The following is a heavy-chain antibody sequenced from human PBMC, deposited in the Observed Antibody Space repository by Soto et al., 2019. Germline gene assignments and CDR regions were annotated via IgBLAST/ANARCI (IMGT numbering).Heavy chain of an antibody. CDR3: ARVTVMEFFYYYYGMDV. V-gene: IGHV3-21*01. D-gene: IGHD4-17*01. CDR2: ISSSSSYI. J-gene: IGHJ6*02. Sequence: GSLRLSCAASGFTFSSYSMNWVRQAPGKGLEWVSSISSSSSYIYYADSVKGRFTISRDNAKNSLYLQMNSLRAEDTAVYYCARVTVMEFFYYYYGMDVWGQGTTVTVSS. CDR1: GFTFSSYS.